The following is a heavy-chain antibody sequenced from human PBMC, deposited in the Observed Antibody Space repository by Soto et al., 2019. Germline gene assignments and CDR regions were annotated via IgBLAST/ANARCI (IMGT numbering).Heavy chain of an antibody. V-gene: IGHV1-69*13. CDR3: ARVEIVGAAYYYYGMDV. CDR2: IIPIFGTA. CDR1: GVTFSSYA. Sequence: APGKVSCNASGVTFSSYAISWVRQAPGHGLEWMGGIIPIFGTANYAQKFQGRVTITADESTSTAYMELSSLRSEDTAVYYCARVEIVGAAYYYYGMDVWGQGTTVTVSS. J-gene: IGHJ6*02. D-gene: IGHD1-26*01.